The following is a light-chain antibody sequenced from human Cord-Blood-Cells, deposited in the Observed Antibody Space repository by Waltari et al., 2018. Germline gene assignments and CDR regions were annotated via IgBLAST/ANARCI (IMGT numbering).Light chain of an antibody. CDR3: QQSYSTPLT. V-gene: IGKV1-39*01. J-gene: IGKJ4*01. CDR2: AAS. Sequence: DIQMTQSPSSLSDSVGDRVTITCRASQSISSYLNWYQQKPGKAPKLLIYAASSLQSGVPSRFSGSGSGTDFTLTISSLQPEDFATYYCQQSYSTPLTFGGGTKEEIK. CDR1: QSISSY.